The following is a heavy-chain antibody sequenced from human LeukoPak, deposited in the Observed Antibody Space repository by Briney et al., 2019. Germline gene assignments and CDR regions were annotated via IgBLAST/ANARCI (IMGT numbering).Heavy chain of an antibody. CDR1: GFTFSSYS. J-gene: IGHJ5*02. CDR2: ISSSSSYI. Sequence: GGSLRLSCAASGFTFSSYSMNWVRQAPGKGLEWVSSISSSSSYIYYADSVKGRFTISRDNAKNSLYLQMNSLRAEDTAVYYCARYNTGSGSYFNWFDPWGQGTLVTVSS. V-gene: IGHV3-21*01. D-gene: IGHD3-10*01. CDR3: ARYNTGSGSYFNWFDP.